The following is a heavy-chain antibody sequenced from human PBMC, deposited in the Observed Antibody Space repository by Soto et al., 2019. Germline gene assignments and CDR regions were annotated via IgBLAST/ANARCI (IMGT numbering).Heavy chain of an antibody. J-gene: IGHJ4*02. Sequence: QVQLQESGPGLVKPSETLSLTCTVSGGSVSSGSYYWSWIRQPPGKGLEWIGYIYYSGSTNYNPSLKSRVTISVDTSKNQFSLKLSSVTAADTAVYYCARVLRTAMVTDPFYDYWGQGTLVTASS. CDR1: GGSVSSGSYY. CDR2: IYYSGST. D-gene: IGHD5-18*01. CDR3: ARVLRTAMVTDPFYDY. V-gene: IGHV4-61*01.